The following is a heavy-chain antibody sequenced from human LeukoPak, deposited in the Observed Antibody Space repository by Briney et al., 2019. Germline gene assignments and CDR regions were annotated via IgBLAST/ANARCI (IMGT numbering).Heavy chain of an antibody. CDR3: ARPYYDSSGYRPGYFDY. CDR2: INPSGGST. V-gene: IGHV1-46*01. CDR1: GYTFTSYY. Sequence: ASVTVSCKASGYTFTSYYMHWVRQAPGQGLEWMGIINPSGGSTSYAQKFQGRVTMTRDMSTSTVYMELSSLRSEDTAVYYCARPYYDSSGYRPGYFDYWGQGTLVTVSS. J-gene: IGHJ4*02. D-gene: IGHD3-22*01.